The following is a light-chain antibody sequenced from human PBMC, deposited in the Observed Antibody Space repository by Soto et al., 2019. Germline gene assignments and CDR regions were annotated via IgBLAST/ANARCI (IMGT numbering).Light chain of an antibody. CDR2: AAS. Sequence: DIQMTQSPSSLSASVGDRVTITCRASQGISNYLAWYQQKPGKVPKLLIYAASTLQSGVPSRFSGSGSGTDLTLTISSLQPEAVATYYCQKYNSASSLTFGGGTKVEIK. CDR3: QKYNSASSLT. CDR1: QGISNY. J-gene: IGKJ4*01. V-gene: IGKV1-27*01.